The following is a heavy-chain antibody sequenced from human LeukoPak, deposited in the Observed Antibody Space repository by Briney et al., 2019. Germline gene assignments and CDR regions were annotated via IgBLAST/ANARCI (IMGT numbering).Heavy chain of an antibody. CDR1: GYTFTSYD. D-gene: IGHD4-23*01. J-gene: IGHJ6*03. CDR2: MNPNSGNT. V-gene: IGHV1-8*01. CDR3: ARVRWELRYYYYYMDV. Sequence: VASVKVSCKASGYTFTSYDINWVRQATGQGLEWMGWMNPNSGNTGYAQKFQGRVTMTRNTSISTAYMELSSLRSEDTAVYYCARVRWELRYYYYYMDVWGKGTTVTISS.